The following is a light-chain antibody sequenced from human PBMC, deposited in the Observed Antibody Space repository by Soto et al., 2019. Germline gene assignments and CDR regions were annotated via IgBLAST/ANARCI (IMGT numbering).Light chain of an antibody. V-gene: IGKV1-12*01. CDR3: QQANTFPLA. Sequence: DIQMTQSPSSVSASVGERVTITFRASQGIASYLVWYQQKPGKAPNLLISDASNLQSGVPSRFSGSGSGTDFTLTITSLQPEDFATYYCQQANTFPLAFGQGTKVEIK. J-gene: IGKJ1*01. CDR2: DAS. CDR1: QGIASY.